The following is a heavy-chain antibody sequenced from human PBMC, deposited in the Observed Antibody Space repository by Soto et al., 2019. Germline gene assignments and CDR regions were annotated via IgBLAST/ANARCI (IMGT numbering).Heavy chain of an antibody. J-gene: IGHJ6*03. V-gene: IGHV1-8*01. CDR1: GYTFTSYD. D-gene: IGHD2-15*01. CDR3: AGGRVLDCSGGSCYPPYYYYYMDV. CDR2: MNPNSGNT. Sequence: ASVKVSCKASGYTFTSYDINWVRQATGQGLEWMGWMNPNSGNTGYAQKFQGRVTMTRNTSISTAYMGLSSLRSEDTAVYYCAGGRVLDCSGGSCYPPYYYYYMDVWGKGTTVTVSS.